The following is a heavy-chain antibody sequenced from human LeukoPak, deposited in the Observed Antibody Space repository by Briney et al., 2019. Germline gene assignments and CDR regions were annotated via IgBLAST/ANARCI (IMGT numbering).Heavy chain of an antibody. J-gene: IGHJ4*02. Sequence: GGSLRLSCAASGFTFDDYAMHWVRQVPGKGLVWVSLINSDGSSTTYADSVKGRFTISRDNAKNTLYLQMNSLRADDTAIYFCTRGSDHFDYWGQGTLVTVSS. V-gene: IGHV3-74*01. CDR3: TRGSDHFDY. D-gene: IGHD3-3*01. CDR1: GFTFDDYA. CDR2: INSDGSST.